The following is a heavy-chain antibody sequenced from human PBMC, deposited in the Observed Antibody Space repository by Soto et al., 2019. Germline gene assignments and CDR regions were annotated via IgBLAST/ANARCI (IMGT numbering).Heavy chain of an antibody. Sequence: ASVKVSCKASGYTFTSYYMHWVRQAPGQGLEWMGIINPSGGSTSYAQKFQGRVTMTRDTSTSTVYMELSSLRPEDTAVYYCASPLWFGLYGMDVWGQGTTVTVSS. CDR2: INPSGGST. D-gene: IGHD3-10*01. CDR3: ASPLWFGLYGMDV. V-gene: IGHV1-46*01. CDR1: GYTFTSYY. J-gene: IGHJ6*02.